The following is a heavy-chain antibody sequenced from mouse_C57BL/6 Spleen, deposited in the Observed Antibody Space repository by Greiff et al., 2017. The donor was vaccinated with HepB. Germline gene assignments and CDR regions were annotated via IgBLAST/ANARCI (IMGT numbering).Heavy chain of an antibody. CDR1: GYTFTSYG. CDR3: ARERGNGDYYAMDY. Sequence: VKLMESGAELARPGASVKLSCKASGYTFTSYGISWVKQRTGQGLEWIGEIYPRSGNTYYNEKFKGKATLTADKSSSTAYMELRSLTSEDSAVYFCARERGNGDYYAMDYWGQGTSVTVSS. J-gene: IGHJ4*01. V-gene: IGHV1-81*01. CDR2: IYPRSGNT.